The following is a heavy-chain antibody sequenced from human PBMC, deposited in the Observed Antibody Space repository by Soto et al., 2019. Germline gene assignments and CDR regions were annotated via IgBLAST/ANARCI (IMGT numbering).Heavy chain of an antibody. CDR3: ARGVGSGIYYNQYTWFDP. CDR2: INTYNGNT. Sequence: ASVKVSCKASGYTFTNYGISWVRQAPGQGLEWMGWINTYNGNTNHAQKLQGRVTMTTDTSTSTAYMELRSLRSDDTAVYYCARGVGSGIYYNQYTWFDPRGQGTLVPVS. V-gene: IGHV1-18*01. J-gene: IGHJ5*02. D-gene: IGHD3-10*01. CDR1: GYTFTNYG.